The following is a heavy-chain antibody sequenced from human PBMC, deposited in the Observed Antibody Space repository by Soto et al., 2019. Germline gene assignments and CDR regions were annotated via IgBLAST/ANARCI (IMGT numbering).Heavy chain of an antibody. CDR3: AKDGTTVIGYCSGGSCHTPWFDP. J-gene: IGHJ5*02. D-gene: IGHD2-15*01. CDR1: GFTFSSYA. CDR2: ISGSGGST. Sequence: PGGSLRLSCAASGFTFSSYAMSWVRQAPGKGLEWVSAISGSGGSTYYADSVKGRFTISRDNSKNTLYLQMNSLRAEDTAVYYCAKDGTTVIGYCSGGSCHTPWFDPWGQGTLVTVSS. V-gene: IGHV3-23*01.